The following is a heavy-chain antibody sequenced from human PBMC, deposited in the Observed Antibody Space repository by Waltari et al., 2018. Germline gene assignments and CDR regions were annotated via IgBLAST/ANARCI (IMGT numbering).Heavy chain of an antibody. D-gene: IGHD6-13*01. CDR3: ARDGRIAAAAFMGIDY. CDR2: INPNSGGT. Sequence: QVQLVQSGAEVKKPGASVKVSCKASGYTFPGYYMHWVRQAPGQGLEWMGWINPNSGGTNYAQKFQGRVNMTRDTSISTAYMELSRLRSDDTAVYYCARDGRIAAAAFMGIDYWGQGTLVTVSS. J-gene: IGHJ4*02. CDR1: GYTFPGYY. V-gene: IGHV1-2*02.